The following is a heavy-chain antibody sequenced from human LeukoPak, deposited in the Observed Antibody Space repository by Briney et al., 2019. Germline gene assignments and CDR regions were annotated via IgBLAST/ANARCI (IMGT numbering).Heavy chain of an antibody. J-gene: IGHJ4*02. CDR1: GFTFSSYS. D-gene: IGHD3-9*01. Sequence: GSLRLSCAASGFTFSSYSMTWVHQAPGEGLEWVAAITGSGGDTDYADSARGRFSISRDDSRDTLFLQMNSLRAEDTALYYCAKDIGIRYFDWYYFDYWGQGTLVTVSS. CDR2: ITGSGGDT. V-gene: IGHV3-23*01. CDR3: AKDIGIRYFDWYYFDY.